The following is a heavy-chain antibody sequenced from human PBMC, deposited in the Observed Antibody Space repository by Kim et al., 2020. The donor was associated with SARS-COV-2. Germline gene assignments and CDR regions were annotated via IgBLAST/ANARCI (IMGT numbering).Heavy chain of an antibody. V-gene: IGHV3-11*01. Sequence: GGSLRLSCAASGFTFSDYYMSWIRQAPGKGLEWVSYISSSGSTIYYADSVKGRFTISRDNAKNSLYLQMNSLRAEDTAVYYCASHDYYDSSGYYYVDAFDIWGQGTMVTVSS. J-gene: IGHJ3*02. D-gene: IGHD3-22*01. CDR2: ISSSGSTI. CDR3: ASHDYYDSSGYYYVDAFDI. CDR1: GFTFSDYY.